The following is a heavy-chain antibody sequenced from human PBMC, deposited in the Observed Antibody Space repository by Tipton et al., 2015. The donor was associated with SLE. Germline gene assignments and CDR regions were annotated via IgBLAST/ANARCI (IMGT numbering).Heavy chain of an antibody. V-gene: IGHV4-59*01. Sequence: TLSLTCTVSGGSISDFYWNWIRQPPGKGLEWIGYIHDRGSTSYNPSLKSRVTISAGTSKNQFSLRLSSVTAADTAVYYCARSFNEYDKYFENSGFHRLLGYWRQGILVTVSS. J-gene: IGHJ4*02. D-gene: IGHD5-12*01. CDR1: GGSISDFY. CDR3: ARSFNEYDKYFENSGFHRLLGY. CDR2: IHDRGST.